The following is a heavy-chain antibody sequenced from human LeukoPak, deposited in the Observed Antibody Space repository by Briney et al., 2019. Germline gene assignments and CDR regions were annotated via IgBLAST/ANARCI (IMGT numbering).Heavy chain of an antibody. D-gene: IGHD6-19*01. CDR3: AREGSSGWYSSFDY. J-gene: IGHJ4*02. CDR1: GFTFSSYS. CDR2: ISSSSSYI. V-gene: IGHV3-21*01. Sequence: GGSLRLSCAASGFTFSSYSMNWVRQAPGKGLEWVSSISSSSSYIYYADSVKGRFTISRDNAKNSLYPQMNSLRAEDTAVYYCAREGSSGWYSSFDYWGQGTLVTVSS.